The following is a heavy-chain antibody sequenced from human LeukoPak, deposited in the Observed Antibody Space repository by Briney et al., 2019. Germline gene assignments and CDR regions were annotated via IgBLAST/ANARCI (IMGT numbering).Heavy chain of an antibody. J-gene: IGHJ4*02. D-gene: IGHD3-3*01. CDR2: IKSKTDGGTT. CDR3: TTDRVRVSGSYDFWSDDCFDY. Sequence: PGGSLRLSCAASGFTFSNAWMSWVRQAPGKGLEWVGRIKSKTDGGTTDYAAPVKGRFTISRDDSKNTLYLQMNSLKTEDTAVYYCTTDRVRVSGSYDFWSDDCFDYWGQGTLVTVSS. CDR1: GFTFSNAW. V-gene: IGHV3-15*01.